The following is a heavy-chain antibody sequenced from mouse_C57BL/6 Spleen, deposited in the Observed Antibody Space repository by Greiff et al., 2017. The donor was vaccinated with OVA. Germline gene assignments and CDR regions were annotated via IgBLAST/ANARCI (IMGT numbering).Heavy chain of an antibody. J-gene: IGHJ2*01. CDR1: GYTFTDYY. CDR3: ANGYPYYFDY. CDR2: INPNNGGT. V-gene: IGHV1-26*01. Sequence: EVKLQQSGPELVKPGASVKISCKASGYTFTDYYMNWVKQSHGKSLEWIGDINPNNGGTSYNQKFKGKATLTVDKSSSTAYMELRSLTSEDSAVYYCANGYPYYFDYWGQGTTLTVSS. D-gene: IGHD2-2*01.